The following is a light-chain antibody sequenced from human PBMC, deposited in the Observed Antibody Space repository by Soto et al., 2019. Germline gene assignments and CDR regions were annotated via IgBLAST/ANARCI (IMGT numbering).Light chain of an antibody. J-gene: IGKJ3*01. Sequence: DKQMTQSPSTLSAYVGDRVTITCRASQSISVWLAWYQQKAGQAPKLLIYAASSLPSGVPSRFRGSGSGPDFTLTISSLQPEDFATYYCQQSYSTPGTLGPGTKVDI. V-gene: IGKV1-39*01. CDR3: QQSYSTPGT. CDR2: AAS. CDR1: QSISVW.